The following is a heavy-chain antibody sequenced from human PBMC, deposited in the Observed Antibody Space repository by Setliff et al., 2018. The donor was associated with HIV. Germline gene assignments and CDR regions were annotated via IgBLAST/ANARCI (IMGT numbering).Heavy chain of an antibody. V-gene: IGHV4-31*03. CDR1: GDSISRGGYY. J-gene: IGHJ6*03. CDR2: ISYSGST. D-gene: IGHD5-12*01. CDR3: ARDTYHTGYLGWGPKPHYYYMDV. Sequence: PSETLSLTCTVSGDSISRGGYYWSWIRQHPGGGLDWIGYISYSGSTFYDPSLKSRVTMSLDTSYNQFSLKLTSVTAADTAVYYCARDTYHTGYLGWGPKPHYYYMDVWGKGTTVTVSS.